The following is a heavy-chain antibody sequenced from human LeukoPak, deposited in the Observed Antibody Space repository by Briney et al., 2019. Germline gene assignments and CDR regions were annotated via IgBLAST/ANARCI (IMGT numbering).Heavy chain of an antibody. J-gene: IGHJ4*02. Sequence: GRSLRLSCAASGFTFSSYGMHWVRQAPGKGLEWVAVIWDDGSNKSYADSVKGRFTISRDNSKNTLYLQMNSLRAEDTAVYYCARSRGIVVPAAMFDYWGQGTLVTVSS. CDR2: IWDDGSNK. V-gene: IGHV3-33*01. D-gene: IGHD2-2*01. CDR1: GFTFSSYG. CDR3: ARSRGIVVPAAMFDY.